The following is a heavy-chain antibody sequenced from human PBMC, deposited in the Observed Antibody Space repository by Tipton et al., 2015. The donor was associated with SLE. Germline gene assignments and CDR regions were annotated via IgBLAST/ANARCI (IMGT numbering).Heavy chain of an antibody. Sequence: GLVKPSETLSLTCTVSGGSISSHYWSWIRQPPGKGLEWIGYIYYSGSTNYNPSLKSRVTISVDTSKNQFSLKLSSVTAADTAVYYCARGRPGSPLDYWGQGTLVTVSS. CDR2: IYYSGST. J-gene: IGHJ4*02. CDR1: GGSISSHY. CDR3: ARGRPGSPLDY. D-gene: IGHD2-15*01. V-gene: IGHV4-59*08.